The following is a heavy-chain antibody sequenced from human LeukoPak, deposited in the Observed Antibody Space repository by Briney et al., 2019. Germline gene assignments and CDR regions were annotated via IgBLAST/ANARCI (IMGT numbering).Heavy chain of an antibody. CDR3: ASRGLVPEAY. J-gene: IGHJ4*02. V-gene: IGHV3-23*01. CDR2: ISGSGGST. Sequence: GGSLRLSCAASGFTFSSYAMSWVRQAPGKGLEWVSAISGSGGSTYYADSVKGRFTISRDNSKNTLYLQMNSLRAEDTAVYHCASRGLVPEAYWGQGTLVTVSS. CDR1: GFTFSSYA. D-gene: IGHD1-14*01.